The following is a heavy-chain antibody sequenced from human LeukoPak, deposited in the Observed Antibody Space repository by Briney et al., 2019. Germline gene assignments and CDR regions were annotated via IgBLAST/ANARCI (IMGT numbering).Heavy chain of an antibody. Sequence: SVKVSCKASGYTFISYGISWVRQAPGQGLEWIGRIIPILGIANYAQKFQGRVTITADKTTSTAYMELSSLRSEDTAVYYCARDRPYYDILTGYWDYWGQGTLVTVSS. J-gene: IGHJ4*02. V-gene: IGHV1-69*04. CDR2: IIPILGIA. CDR1: GYTFISYG. D-gene: IGHD3-9*01. CDR3: ARDRPYYDILTGYWDY.